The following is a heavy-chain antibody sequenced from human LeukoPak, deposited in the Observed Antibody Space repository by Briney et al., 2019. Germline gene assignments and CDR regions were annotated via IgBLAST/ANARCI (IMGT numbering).Heavy chain of an antibody. V-gene: IGHV4-39*07. J-gene: IGHJ5*02. D-gene: IGHD4-17*01. CDR1: GGSIRSSTDY. CDR2: IYYSGST. CDR3: ARDKGYGDYEGNWFDP. Sequence: SETLSLTCTVSGGSIRSSTDYWGWIRQPPGKELEWIGSIYYSGSTYYNPSLKSRVTISVDTSKNQFSLKLSSVTAADTAVYYCARDKGYGDYEGNWFDPWGQGTLVTVSS.